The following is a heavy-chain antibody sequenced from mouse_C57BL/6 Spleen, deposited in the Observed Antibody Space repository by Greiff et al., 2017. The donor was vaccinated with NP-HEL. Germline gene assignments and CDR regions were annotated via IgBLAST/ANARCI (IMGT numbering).Heavy chain of an antibody. Sequence: QVQLKESGAELVKPGASVKISCKASGYAFSSYWMNWVKQRPGKGLEWIGQIYPGDGDTNYNGKFKGKATLTADKSSRTAYMQLSSLTSEDSAVYFCARLGSLGWDVYAMDYWGQGTSVTVSS. CDR2: IYPGDGDT. J-gene: IGHJ4*01. CDR1: GYAFSSYW. CDR3: ARLGSLGWDVYAMDY. D-gene: IGHD4-1*01. V-gene: IGHV1-80*01.